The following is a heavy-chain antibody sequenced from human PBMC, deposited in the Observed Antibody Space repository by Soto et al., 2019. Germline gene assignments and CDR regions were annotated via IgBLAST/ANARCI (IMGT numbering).Heavy chain of an antibody. Sequence: QVQLVASGAGVVHLGRSLTLSSAASGFTFNRHAIHWVRESPGKGLEWVTVISRDGNNKYFVDSVKGRFTITRDNAKNTVILQMNSLRREDMAIYYCARSRSGAVADSFDYWGQGTPVTVSS. J-gene: IGHJ4*02. CDR1: GFTFNRHA. CDR2: ISRDGNNK. V-gene: IGHV3-30-3*01. D-gene: IGHD3-10*01. CDR3: ARSRSGAVADSFDY.